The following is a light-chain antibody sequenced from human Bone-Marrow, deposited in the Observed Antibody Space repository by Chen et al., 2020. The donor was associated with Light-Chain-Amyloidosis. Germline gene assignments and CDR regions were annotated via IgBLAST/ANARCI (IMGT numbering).Light chain of an antibody. J-gene: IGLJ3*02. CDR1: SGSIATNY. CDR2: EDD. V-gene: IGLV6-57*01. Sequence: NFMLTQPHPVSESPGKTVIISCTRSSGSIATNYVQWYQQRPGSSPTTVIYEDDQRPSGVPDRFSGSIDRSSNSAYLTISGLKTEDEADYYCQSYQGSSQGVFGGGTKLTVL. CDR3: QSYQGSSQGV.